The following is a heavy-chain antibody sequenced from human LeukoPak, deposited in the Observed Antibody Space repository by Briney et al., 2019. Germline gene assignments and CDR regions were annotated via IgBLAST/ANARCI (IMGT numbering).Heavy chain of an antibody. D-gene: IGHD5-24*01. J-gene: IGHJ4*02. CDR3: ARWGRDGYNYRFDY. CDR1: GFTFSDHY. CDR2: TRNKANSYTT. Sequence: GGSLRLSCAASGFTFSDHYMDWVRQAPGKGLEWVGRTRNKANSYTTEYAASVKGRFTISRDDSKNSLYLQMNSLKTEDTAVYYCARWGRDGYNYRFDYWGQGTLVTVSS. V-gene: IGHV3-72*01.